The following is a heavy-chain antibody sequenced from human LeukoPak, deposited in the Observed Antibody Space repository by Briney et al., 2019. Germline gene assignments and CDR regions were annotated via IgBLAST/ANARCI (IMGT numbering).Heavy chain of an antibody. J-gene: IGHJ4*02. D-gene: IGHD6-13*01. V-gene: IGHV4-59*01. CDR3: ARGHYRSSWYVFDY. CDR1: GGSISTYY. Sequence: SETLSLTCTVSGGSISTYYWSWIRQPPGKGLEWIGCIYYSGSTNYNPSLKSRVTISVDTSKNQFSLKLSSVTAADTAVYYCARGHYRSSWYVFDYWGQGTLVTVSS. CDR2: IYYSGST.